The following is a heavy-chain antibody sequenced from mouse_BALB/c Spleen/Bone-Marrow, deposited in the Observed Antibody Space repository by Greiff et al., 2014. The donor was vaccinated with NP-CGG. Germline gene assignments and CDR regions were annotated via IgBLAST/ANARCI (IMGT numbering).Heavy chain of an antibody. CDR1: GFTFSDYY. D-gene: IGHD1-1*02. V-gene: IGHV5-4*02. J-gene: IGHJ4*01. CDR3: ARSGERYGAMDY. Sequence: VQLKGSGGGLVKPGGSLKLSCAASGFTFSDYYMYLGCQTPGKRLEWVATISDGGSYTYYPDSVKGRFTISRDNAKNNLYLQMSSLKSEDTAMYYCARSGERYGAMDYWGQGTSVTVFS. CDR2: ISDGGSYT.